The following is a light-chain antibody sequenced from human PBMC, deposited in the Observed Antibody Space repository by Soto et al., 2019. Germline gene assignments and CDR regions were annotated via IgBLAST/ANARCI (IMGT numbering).Light chain of an antibody. Sequence: DIVMTQSPDSLAVSLGERATIICRSGQSLYSSVSNRTSLAWYQQKPGQPPKLLIYWASTRESGVPDRISGSGSGTDFTLTISGLQAEDVAVYYCQQYYDTVRWTFGQGTKVEIK. CDR1: QSLYSSVSNRTS. CDR2: WAS. CDR3: QQYYDTVRWT. V-gene: IGKV4-1*01. J-gene: IGKJ1*01.